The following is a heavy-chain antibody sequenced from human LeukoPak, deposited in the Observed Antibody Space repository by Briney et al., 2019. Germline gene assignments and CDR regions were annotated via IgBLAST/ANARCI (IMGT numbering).Heavy chain of an antibody. V-gene: IGHV1-3*01. CDR3: ARGGYFDWLFVTSFDY. J-gene: IGHJ4*02. Sequence: GASVKVSCKASGYTFTSYAMHWVRQAPGQRLEWMGWINAGNGNTKYSQKFQGRVTITRDTSASTAYMELSSLRSEDTAVYYCARGGYFDWLFVTSFDYWGQGTLVTVSS. D-gene: IGHD3-9*01. CDR2: INAGNGNT. CDR1: GYTFTSYA.